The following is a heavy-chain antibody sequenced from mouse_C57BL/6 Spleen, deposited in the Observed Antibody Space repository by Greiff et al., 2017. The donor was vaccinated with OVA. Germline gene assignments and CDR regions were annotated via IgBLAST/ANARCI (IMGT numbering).Heavy chain of an antibody. Sequence: DVKLVESGGGLVQPGGSMKLSCAASGFTFSDAWMDWVRQSPEKGLEWVAEIRDKANNHATYYAESVKGRFTISRDDSKSSVYLQMNSLRAEDTGIYYCTRQGNPRYFDYWGQGTTLTVSS. V-gene: IGHV6-6*01. D-gene: IGHD2-1*01. CDR3: TRQGNPRYFDY. J-gene: IGHJ2*01. CDR1: GFTFSDAW. CDR2: IRDKANNHAT.